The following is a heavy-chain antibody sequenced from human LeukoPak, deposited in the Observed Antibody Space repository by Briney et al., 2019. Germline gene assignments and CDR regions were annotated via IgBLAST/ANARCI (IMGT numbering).Heavy chain of an antibody. V-gene: IGHV3-33*01. Sequence: PGGSLRLSCAASGFTFSSYGMHWVRRAPGKGLEWVAVIWYDGSNKYYADSVKGRFTISRDNSKNTLYLQMNSLRAEDTAVYYCAREVTSFGELLYGMDVWGQGTTVTVSS. CDR3: AREVTSFGELLYGMDV. J-gene: IGHJ6*02. D-gene: IGHD3-10*01. CDR2: IWYDGSNK. CDR1: GFTFSSYG.